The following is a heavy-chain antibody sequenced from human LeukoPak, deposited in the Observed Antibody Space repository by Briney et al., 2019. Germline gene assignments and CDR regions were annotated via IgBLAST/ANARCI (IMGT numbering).Heavy chain of an antibody. Sequence: ASETLSLTCTVSGGSISSFYWSWIRLPPGKGLEWIGYISYTWSTNYHPSFKSRVTMSIDTSKNQFSLNLTFVTAADTAVYYCARTDYYGGGIFYYYCSDLWGQGTMVTVSS. J-gene: IGHJ3*01. V-gene: IGHV4-59*01. CDR2: ISYTWST. CDR1: GGSISSFY. D-gene: IGHD3-10*01. CDR3: ARTDYYGGGIFYYYCSDL.